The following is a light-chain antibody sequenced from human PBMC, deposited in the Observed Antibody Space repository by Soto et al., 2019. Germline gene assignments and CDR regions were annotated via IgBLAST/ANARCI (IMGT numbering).Light chain of an antibody. CDR1: QSVSTSH. Sequence: ETVLTQSPGTLSLSPWERATLSCRASQSVSTSHLAWYQKKPGQAPRLLIYGASSRAAGIPDRFSGSGSGTDFTLTISRLEPEDFAVYYCQQFGSSAGFTFGPGTKVDIK. V-gene: IGKV3-20*01. CDR2: GAS. CDR3: QQFGSSAGFT. J-gene: IGKJ3*01.